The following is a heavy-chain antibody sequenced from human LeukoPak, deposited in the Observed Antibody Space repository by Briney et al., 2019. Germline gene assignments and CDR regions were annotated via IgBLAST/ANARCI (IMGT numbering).Heavy chain of an antibody. J-gene: IGHJ4*02. CDR1: GFIFSSSW. CDR2: INQDGSEK. V-gene: IGHV3-7*01. Sequence: GGSLRLSCAASGFIFSSSWMTWVRQAPGRGLEGVANINQDGSEKYSADSVKGRFTISRDNAKNALYLQVNSLRAEDTAVYYCARDVTALLWFGVLDYWGQGTQVTVSS. D-gene: IGHD3-10*01. CDR3: ARDVTALLWFGVLDY.